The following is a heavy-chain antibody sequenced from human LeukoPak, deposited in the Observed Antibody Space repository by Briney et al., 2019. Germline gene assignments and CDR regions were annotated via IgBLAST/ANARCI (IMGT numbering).Heavy chain of an antibody. CDR2: IYYSGCT. CDR1: GGSISSYY. J-gene: IGHJ4*02. CDR3: ARGLVAGAIDY. D-gene: IGHD6-19*01. Sequence: SETLSLTCTVSGGSISSYYWSWIRQPPGKGLEWIGYIYYSGCTNYNPSLKSRVTISVDTSKNQFSLKLSSVTAADTAVYYCARGLVAGAIDYWGQGTLVTVSS. V-gene: IGHV4-59*01.